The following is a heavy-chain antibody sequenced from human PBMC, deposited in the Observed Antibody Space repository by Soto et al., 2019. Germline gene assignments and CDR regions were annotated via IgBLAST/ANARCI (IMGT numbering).Heavy chain of an antibody. CDR2: FNPSGGGT. CDR3: ARGEKIAVARKLSVLDI. J-gene: IGHJ3*02. Sequence: QVQLVQSGAEVKKPGASVKVSCKASGDTYTSYYIHWVRQAPGQGLGWMGTFNPSGGGTFYAQKFQGRVTMTAATSTTPVYMDLSSLRSEETAVYYCARGEKIAVARKLSVLDIWGQGTMVTVSS. D-gene: IGHD6-19*01. V-gene: IGHV1-46*01. CDR1: GDTYTSYY.